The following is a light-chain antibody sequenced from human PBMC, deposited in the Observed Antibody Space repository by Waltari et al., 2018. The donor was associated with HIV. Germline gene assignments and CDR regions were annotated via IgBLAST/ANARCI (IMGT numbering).Light chain of an antibody. CDR1: ESLMHVNLNTY. J-gene: IGKJ2*01. CDR3: MQATHFPRT. CDR2: GIS. Sequence: DIVLTQAPLSSPVTLGQPASISCNSSESLMHVNLNTYLNWLHQRPGQPPRLLLFGISKRSSGVPDRFSGSGAETHFTLRISRVEPEDVGLYYCMQATHFPRTFGRGTKLEIK. V-gene: IGKV2-24*01.